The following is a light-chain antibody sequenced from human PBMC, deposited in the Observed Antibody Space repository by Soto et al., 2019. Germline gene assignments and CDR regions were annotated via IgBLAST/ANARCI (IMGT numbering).Light chain of an antibody. CDR2: DVT. Sequence: QSVLTQPRSVPGSPGQSVTISCTGTSGDVGAYDRVSWYQHHPTKAHKLIIYDVTNRPSGVPYRFSGSKSGSTASLTISGLQAEDEANYYCCLHAGGSSWVFGGGTKLTVL. J-gene: IGLJ3*02. CDR1: SGDVGAYDR. CDR3: CLHAGGSSWV. V-gene: IGLV2-11*01.